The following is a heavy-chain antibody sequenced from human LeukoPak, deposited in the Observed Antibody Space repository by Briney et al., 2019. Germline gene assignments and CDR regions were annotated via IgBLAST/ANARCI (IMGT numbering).Heavy chain of an antibody. V-gene: IGHV3-23*01. CDR2: ISGSGGST. J-gene: IGHJ4*02. CDR3: AKESGSSSWPIDY. D-gene: IGHD6-13*01. CDR1: GFTFNNYA. Sequence: PGGSLSLSCAASGFTFNNYAMSWARRAPGKGLRWASTISGSGGSTYYADSVKGRFTISRDNSKITLYLQMNSLRAEDTAVYYCAKESGSSSWPIDYWGQGTLVTVSS.